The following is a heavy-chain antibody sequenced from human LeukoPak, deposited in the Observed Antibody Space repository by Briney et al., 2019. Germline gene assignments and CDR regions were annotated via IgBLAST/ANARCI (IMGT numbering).Heavy chain of an antibody. CDR3: ARLAAAGTFSRGRRPEFDY. Sequence: SETLSLTCTVSGGSISSYYWSWIRQPPGKGLEWIGYIYYSGSTNYNPSLKSRVTISVDTSKNQFSLKLSSVTAADTAVYYCARLAAAGTFSRGRRPEFDYWGQGTLVTVSS. D-gene: IGHD6-13*01. V-gene: IGHV4-59*12. CDR1: GGSISSYY. J-gene: IGHJ4*02. CDR2: IYYSGST.